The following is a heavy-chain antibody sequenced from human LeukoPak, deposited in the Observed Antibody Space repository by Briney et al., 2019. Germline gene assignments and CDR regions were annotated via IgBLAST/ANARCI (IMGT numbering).Heavy chain of an antibody. D-gene: IGHD6-6*01. CDR2: IYSGGGT. Sequence: PGGSLRLSCAASGFTVSSNYMSWIRQAPGKGLEWVSVIYSGGGTYYAGSVKGRFTISRDNSKNTLYLQMNSLRAEDTSVYYCARDDGSSPYDYWSQATLVTVSS. CDR3: ARDDGSSPYDY. J-gene: IGHJ4*02. V-gene: IGHV3-66*02. CDR1: GFTVSSNY.